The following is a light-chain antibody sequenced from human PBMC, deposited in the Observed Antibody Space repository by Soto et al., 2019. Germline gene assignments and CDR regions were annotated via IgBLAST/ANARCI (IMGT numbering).Light chain of an antibody. V-gene: IGLV2-14*01. CDR3: QSYDGSLSGVL. J-gene: IGLJ2*01. CDR2: EVS. CDR1: SSDVGGYKY. Sequence: QSALTQPASVSGSHGQSITISCTGTSSDVGGYKYVSWYQQHPGKVPKLLIYEVSNRPSGVSNRFSGSKSGNTASLTISGLQAEDEAEYYCQSYDGSLSGVLFGGGTKLTVL.